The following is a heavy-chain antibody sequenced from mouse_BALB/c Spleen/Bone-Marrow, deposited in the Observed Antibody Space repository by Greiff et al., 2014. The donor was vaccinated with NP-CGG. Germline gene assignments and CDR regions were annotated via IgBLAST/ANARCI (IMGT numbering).Heavy chain of an antibody. CDR2: IYPVSAST. CDR1: GYNFTSYW. J-gene: IGHJ4*01. CDR3: ASGVYYSMDY. Sequence: QVQLQQSGAERVKPGTSVTLSCKASGYNFTSYWVNWVKLRPGQGLEWIGDIYPVSASTNYNEKLRSKATLTVDTSSSTAYMQLSNLASDDSALYCCASGVYYSMDYWGQGTSVTVSS. V-gene: IGHV1-55*01.